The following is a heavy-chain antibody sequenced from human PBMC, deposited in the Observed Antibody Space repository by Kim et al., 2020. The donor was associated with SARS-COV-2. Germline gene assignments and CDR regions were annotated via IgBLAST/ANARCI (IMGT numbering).Heavy chain of an antibody. CDR3: ARSPYSYLEKIDY. CDR1: GGSISSSSYY. J-gene: IGHJ4*02. D-gene: IGHD5-18*01. CDR2: IYYSGST. V-gene: IGHV4-39*01. Sequence: SETLSLTCTVSGGSISSSSYYWGWIRQPPGKGLEWIGSIYYSGSTYYNLSLKSRVTISVDTSKNQFSLKLSSVTAADTAVYYCARSPYSYLEKIDYWGQGTLVTVSS.